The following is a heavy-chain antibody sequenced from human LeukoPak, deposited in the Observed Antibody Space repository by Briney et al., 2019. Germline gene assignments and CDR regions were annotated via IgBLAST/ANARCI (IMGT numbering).Heavy chain of an antibody. Sequence: GGSLRLSCAASGFTFSDYYMSWIRQAPGKGLEWVSYISSSGSTIYYADSVKGRFTISRDNSKNTLYLQMNSLRAEDTAVYYCAKNGDSVTTGAFDIWGQGTMVTVSS. D-gene: IGHD4-17*01. CDR3: AKNGDSVTTGAFDI. V-gene: IGHV3-11*04. CDR2: ISSSGSTI. CDR1: GFTFSDYY. J-gene: IGHJ3*02.